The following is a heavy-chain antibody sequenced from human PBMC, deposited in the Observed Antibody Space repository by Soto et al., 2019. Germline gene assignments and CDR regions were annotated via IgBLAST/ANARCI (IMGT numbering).Heavy chain of an antibody. D-gene: IGHD3-22*01. CDR3: ARKLRVGEYDSSGYYYDY. V-gene: IGHV5-51*01. J-gene: IGHJ4*02. Sequence: GESLKISCKGSGYSFTSYWIGWVRQMPGKGLEWMGIIYPGDSDTRYSPSFQGQVTISADKSISTAYLQWSSLKASDTAMYYCARKLRVGEYDSSGYYYDYWGQGTLVTVSS. CDR1: GYSFTSYW. CDR2: IYPGDSDT.